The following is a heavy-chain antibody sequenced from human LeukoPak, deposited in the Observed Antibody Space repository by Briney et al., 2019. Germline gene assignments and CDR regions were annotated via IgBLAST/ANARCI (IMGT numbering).Heavy chain of an antibody. CDR1: GFTSSSYW. CDR3: AKFYGTFIYGDYPVADY. D-gene: IGHD4-17*01. J-gene: IGHJ4*02. Sequence: PGGSLRLSCAASGFTSSSYWMSWVRQAPGKGLEWVANIKQDGSEKYYVDSVKGRFTISRDNAKNSLYLQMNSLRAEDTAVYYCAKFYGTFIYGDYPVADYWGQGTLVTVSS. V-gene: IGHV3-7*01. CDR2: IKQDGSEK.